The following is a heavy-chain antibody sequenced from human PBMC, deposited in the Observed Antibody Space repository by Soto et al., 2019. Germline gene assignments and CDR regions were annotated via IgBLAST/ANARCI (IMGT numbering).Heavy chain of an antibody. CDR3: AKDNGVHSTWGHAFDI. D-gene: IGHD3-16*01. V-gene: IGHV3-23*01. CDR1: GFTFSSYA. Sequence: PGGSLRLSCAASGFTFSSYAMSWVRQAPGKGLEWVSGISASGGSTYYADSVKGRFTISRDNSKNTLYLQMNSLRAEDTAVYYCAKDNGVHSTWGHAFDIWGQGTMVTVSS. CDR2: ISASGGST. J-gene: IGHJ3*02.